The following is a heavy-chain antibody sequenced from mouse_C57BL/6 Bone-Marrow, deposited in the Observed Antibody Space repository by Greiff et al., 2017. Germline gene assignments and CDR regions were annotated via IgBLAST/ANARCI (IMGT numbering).Heavy chain of an antibody. V-gene: IGHV1-81*01. CDR3: ARSKGYYLGSSADY. Sequence: QVQLQQSGAELARPGASVKLSCKASGYTFTSYGISWVKQRTGQGLEWIGEIYPRSGNTYSNEKFKGKARLTSDKSSSKAYIELRSLTSEDSAVDFCARSKGYYLGSSADYWGQGTTLTVSS. CDR1: GYTFTSYG. D-gene: IGHD1-1*01. CDR2: IYPRSGNT. J-gene: IGHJ2*01.